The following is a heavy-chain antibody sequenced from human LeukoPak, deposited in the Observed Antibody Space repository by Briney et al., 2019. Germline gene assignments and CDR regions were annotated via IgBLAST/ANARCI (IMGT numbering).Heavy chain of an antibody. V-gene: IGHV3-64*04. CDR2: ISSTGGST. CDR3: AKTGSTALHYYGMDV. Sequence: LPGGSLRLSCSASGFTFSNYAMHWVRQAPGKGLEFVSGISSTGGSTNYPDSVKDRFSISRDNSKNTLYLQMNSLRAEDTAVYYCAKTGSTALHYYGMDVWGKGTTVTVSS. CDR1: GFTFSNYA. J-gene: IGHJ6*04. D-gene: IGHD2-2*01.